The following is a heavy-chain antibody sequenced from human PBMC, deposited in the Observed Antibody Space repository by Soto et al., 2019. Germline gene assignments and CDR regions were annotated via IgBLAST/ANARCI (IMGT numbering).Heavy chain of an antibody. V-gene: IGHV3-21*01. CDR3: ARIWQNEECSSLRRPYFFDD. CDR2: ISSTSGHT. D-gene: IGHD2-2*01. Sequence: GSLRLSCETSGFTFSRYSMIWIRQSPGKGLEWVSSISSTSGHTFYANSVKGRFTVSRANAKDSLYLQMNSLRVEETAVYYGARIWQNEECSSLRRPYFFDDWGQGALVTVSS. CDR1: GFTFSRYS. J-gene: IGHJ4*02.